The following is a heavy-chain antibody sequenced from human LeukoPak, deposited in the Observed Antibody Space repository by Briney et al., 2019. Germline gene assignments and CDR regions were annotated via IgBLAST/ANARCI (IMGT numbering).Heavy chain of an antibody. CDR1: GFTFSSYS. CDR2: ISSSSSYI. CDR3: ARDFLWGPYDSSGYPRADFDY. V-gene: IGHV3-21*01. D-gene: IGHD3-22*01. J-gene: IGHJ4*02. Sequence: TAGGSLRLSCAASGFTFSSYSMNWVRQAPGKGLEWVSSISSSSSYIYYADSVKGRFTISRDNAKNSLYLQMNSLRAEDTAVYYCARDFLWGPYDSSGYPRADFDYWGQGTLVTVSS.